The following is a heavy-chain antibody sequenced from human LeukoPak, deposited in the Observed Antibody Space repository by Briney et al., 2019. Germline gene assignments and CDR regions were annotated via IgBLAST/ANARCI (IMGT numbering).Heavy chain of an antibody. CDR3: ARGIEWELLPSDY. CDR2: IYSGGST. D-gene: IGHD1-26*01. J-gene: IGHJ4*02. V-gene: IGHV3-53*01. CDR1: GFTVSSNY. Sequence: GGSLRLSCAASGFTVSSNYMSWVRQAPGKGLEWVSVIYSGGSTYYADSVKGRFTISRDNSKNTLYLQMNSLRAEDTAVYYCARGIEWELLPSDYWGQGTLVTVSS.